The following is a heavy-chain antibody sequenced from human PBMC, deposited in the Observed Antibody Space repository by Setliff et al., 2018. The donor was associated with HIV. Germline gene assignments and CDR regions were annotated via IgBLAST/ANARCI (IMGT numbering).Heavy chain of an antibody. J-gene: IGHJ4*02. Sequence: SETLSLTCTVSGGSISSGSYYWGWFRQPAGKGLEWIGRFTNRGSTDYNPSLKSRVTISIDRSRNQFSLKLSAVTAADTAVYFCARDPSDRYGHFDYWGQGALVTVSS. CDR3: ARDPSDRYGHFDY. V-gene: IGHV4-61*02. D-gene: IGHD4-17*01. CDR2: FTNRGST. CDR1: GGSISSGSYY.